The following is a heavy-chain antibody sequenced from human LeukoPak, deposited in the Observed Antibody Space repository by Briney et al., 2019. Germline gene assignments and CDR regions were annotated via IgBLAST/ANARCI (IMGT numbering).Heavy chain of an antibody. CDR2: IIPIFGTA. V-gene: IGHV1-69*13. CDR3: ASEVGSSGSYYNYFDY. Sequence: SVKVSFKASGGTFSSYAISWVRQAPGQGLEWMGGIIPIFGTANYAQKFQGRVTITADESTSTAYMELSSLRSEDAAVYYCASEVGSSGSYYNYFDYWGQGTLVTVSS. J-gene: IGHJ4*02. D-gene: IGHD3-10*01. CDR1: GGTFSSYA.